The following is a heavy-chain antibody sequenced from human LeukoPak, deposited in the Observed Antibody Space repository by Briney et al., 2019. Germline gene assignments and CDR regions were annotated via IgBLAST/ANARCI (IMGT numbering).Heavy chain of an antibody. CDR2: IKQDGSVK. Sequence: PGGSLRLSCAASGFTFSTYWMSWVRQTPEKGLEFVANIKQDGSVKSYMDSLKGRSTISRDNARESLYLEINSLRADDTAVYYCARDPESSAFDLWGQGALVTVSS. CDR3: ARDPESSAFDL. CDR1: GFTFSTYW. D-gene: IGHD5/OR15-5a*01. V-gene: IGHV3-7*01. J-gene: IGHJ4*02.